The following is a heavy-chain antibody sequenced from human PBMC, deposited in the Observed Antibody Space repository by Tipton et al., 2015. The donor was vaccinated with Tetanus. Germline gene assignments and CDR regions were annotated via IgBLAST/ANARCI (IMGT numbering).Heavy chain of an antibody. J-gene: IGHJ4*02. CDR2: ISAYNGNT. V-gene: IGHV1-18*04. CDR3: ARGLDRPEYYFDY. Sequence: QSGAEVKKPGASVKLSCKASGYTFTSYGISWVRQAPGQGLERMGWISAYNGNTNYAQKLQGRVTMTTDTSKSTAYMELRSLRSDGKAVYYSARGLDRPEYYFDYWGQGTLVTVCS. D-gene: IGHD3-16*01. CDR1: GYTFTSYG.